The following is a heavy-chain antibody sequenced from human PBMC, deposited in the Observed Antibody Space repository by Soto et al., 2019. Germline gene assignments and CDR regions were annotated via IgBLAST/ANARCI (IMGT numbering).Heavy chain of an antibody. D-gene: IGHD3-22*01. CDR3: TTDFMIVVAKVDY. V-gene: IGHV3-15*01. J-gene: IGHJ4*02. Sequence: PGGSLRLSCAASGFTFSNAWMSWVRQAPGKGLEWVGRIKSKTDGGTTDYAAPVKGRFTISRDDSKNTPYLQMNSLKTEDTAVYYCTTDFMIVVAKVDYWGQGTLVTVSS. CDR2: IKSKTDGGTT. CDR1: GFTFSNAW.